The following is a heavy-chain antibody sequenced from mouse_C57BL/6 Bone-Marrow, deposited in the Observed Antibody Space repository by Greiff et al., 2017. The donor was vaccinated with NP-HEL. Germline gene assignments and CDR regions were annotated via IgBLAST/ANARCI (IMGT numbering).Heavy chain of an antibody. V-gene: IGHV1-59*01. CDR1: GYTFTSYW. CDR2: IDPSDSYT. CDR3: AREDGSSSYAMDY. D-gene: IGHD1-1*01. Sequence: VQLQQPGAELVRPGTSVKLSCKASGYTFTSYWMHWVKQRPGQGLEWIGVIDPSDSYTNYNQKFKGKATLTVDTSSSTAYMQLSSLTSEDSAVYYCAREDGSSSYAMDYWGQGTSVTVSS. J-gene: IGHJ4*01.